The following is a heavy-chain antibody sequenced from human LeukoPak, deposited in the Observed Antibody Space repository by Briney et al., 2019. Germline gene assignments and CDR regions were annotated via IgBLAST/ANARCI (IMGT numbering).Heavy chain of an antibody. J-gene: IGHJ3*01. CDR3: ARHAWGLNAFDV. CDR1: SASISSTNYN. V-gene: IGHV4-39*01. Sequence: SETLSLTCTVSSASISSTNYNWGWLRQPPGKGPEGIGNIYFSGTTYYNPSLKSRVIISVDTSKGQFSLKLNSVTAADTAVYYCARHAWGLNAFDVWGRGTMVIVSS. CDR2: IYFSGTT. D-gene: IGHD3-16*01.